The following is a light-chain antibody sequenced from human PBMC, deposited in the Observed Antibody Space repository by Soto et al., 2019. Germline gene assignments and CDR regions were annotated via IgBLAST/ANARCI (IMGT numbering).Light chain of an antibody. V-gene: IGKV3D-20*02. CDR3: QQRSNWQVT. CDR1: QTVSSNY. J-gene: IGKJ5*01. CDR2: AAS. Sequence: EILLTQSPGTLSLSPWEIATLSCGASQTVSSNYLAWYQQKPGQAPRLLIYAASTRATGIPDRFSGSGSGTDFTLTISSLEPEDFAVYYCQQRSNWQVTFGQGTRLQIK.